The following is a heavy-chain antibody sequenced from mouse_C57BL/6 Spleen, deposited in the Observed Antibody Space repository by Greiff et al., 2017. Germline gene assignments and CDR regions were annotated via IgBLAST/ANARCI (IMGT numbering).Heavy chain of an antibody. CDR2: ISYDGSN. Sequence: EVKLMESGPGLVKPSQSLSLTCSVTGYSITSGYYWNWIRQFPGNKLEWMGYISYDGSNNYNPSLKNRISITRDTSKNQFFLKLNSVTTEDTATYYCVYGSSFGAMDYWGQGTSVTVSS. J-gene: IGHJ4*01. CDR3: VYGSSFGAMDY. V-gene: IGHV3-6*01. CDR1: GYSITSGYY. D-gene: IGHD1-1*01.